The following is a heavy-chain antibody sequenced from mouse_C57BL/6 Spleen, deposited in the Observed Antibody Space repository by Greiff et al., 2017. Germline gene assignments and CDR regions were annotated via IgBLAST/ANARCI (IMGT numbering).Heavy chain of an antibody. Sequence: QVQLQQPGAELVKPGASVKMSCKASGYTFTSYWITWVKQRPGQGLEWIGDIYPGSGSTNYNEKFTSKATLTVDTSSSTAYMQLSSLTSEDSAVYYCARYYDYDGGIYYAMDYWGQGTSVTVSS. V-gene: IGHV1-55*01. J-gene: IGHJ4*01. CDR3: ARYYDYDGGIYYAMDY. D-gene: IGHD2-4*01. CDR1: GYTFTSYW. CDR2: IYPGSGST.